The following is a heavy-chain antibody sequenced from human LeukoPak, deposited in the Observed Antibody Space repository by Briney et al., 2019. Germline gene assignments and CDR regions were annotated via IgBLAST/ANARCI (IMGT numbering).Heavy chain of an antibody. Sequence: PGGSLRLSCAASGFTVSSNYMSWVRQAPGKGLEWVSVIYSGGSTYYADSVKGRFTISRDNSKNTLYLQMNSLRAEDTAVYYCARYSSSWYEEGFDYWGQGTLVTVSS. D-gene: IGHD6-13*01. CDR2: IYSGGST. J-gene: IGHJ4*02. CDR1: GFTVSSNY. V-gene: IGHV3-53*01. CDR3: ARYSSSWYEEGFDY.